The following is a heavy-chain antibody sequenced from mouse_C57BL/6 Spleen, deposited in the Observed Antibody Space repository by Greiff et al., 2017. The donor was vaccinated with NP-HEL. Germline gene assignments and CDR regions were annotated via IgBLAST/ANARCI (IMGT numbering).Heavy chain of an antibody. CDR1: GYAFTNYL. Sequence: QVQLQQSGAELVRPGTSVKVSCKASGYAFTNYLIEWVKQRPGQGLEWIGVINPGSGGTNYNEKFKGKATLTADKSSSTAYMQLSRLTSEDSAVYFCSCGYMDYWGQATSVTVSS. CDR2: INPGSGGT. J-gene: IGHJ4*01. CDR3: SCGYMDY. V-gene: IGHV1-54*01.